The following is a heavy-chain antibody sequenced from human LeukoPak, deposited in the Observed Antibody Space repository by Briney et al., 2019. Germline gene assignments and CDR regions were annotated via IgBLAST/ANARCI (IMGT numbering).Heavy chain of an antibody. J-gene: IGHJ6*04. V-gene: IGHV3-48*03. D-gene: IGHD3-10*02. CDR2: ISGNGDNT. Sequence: GGSLRLSCAASGFTFSSYEMNWVRQAPGKGLEWLSSISGNGDNTYYADSVKGRFTISRDNAKNSLYLQMNSLRAEDTAVYYCAELGITMIGGVWGKGTTVTISS. CDR3: AELGITMIGGV. CDR1: GFTFSSYE.